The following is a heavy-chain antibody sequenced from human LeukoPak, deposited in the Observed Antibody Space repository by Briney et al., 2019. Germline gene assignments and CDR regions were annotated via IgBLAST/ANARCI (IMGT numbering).Heavy chain of an antibody. Sequence: ASVKVSCKASGYTFTSYYMHWVRQAPGQGLEWMGIINPSGGSTSYAQKFQGRVTMTRDTSTSTVYMELSSLRSEDTAVYYCARDYQYFCSGGSCYSDDYWGQGTPVTVSS. D-gene: IGHD2-15*01. J-gene: IGHJ4*02. CDR1: GYTFTSYY. CDR3: ARDYQYFCSGGSCYSDDY. V-gene: IGHV1-46*01. CDR2: INPSGGST.